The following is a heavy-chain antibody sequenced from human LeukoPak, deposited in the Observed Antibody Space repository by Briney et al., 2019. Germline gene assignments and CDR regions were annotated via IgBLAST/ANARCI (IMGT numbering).Heavy chain of an antibody. D-gene: IGHD6-19*01. CDR2: IKSKTDGGTT. J-gene: IGHJ6*03. CDR1: GFTFSNAW. CDR3: TTEVRRYSSGWSYYYYMDV. V-gene: IGHV3-15*01. Sequence: GGSLRLSCAASGFTFSNAWMSWVRQAPGKGLEWVGRIKSKTDGGTTDYAAPVKGRFTISRDDSKNTLYLQMNSLKTEDTAVYYCTTEVRRYSSGWSYYYYMDVWGKGTTVTISS.